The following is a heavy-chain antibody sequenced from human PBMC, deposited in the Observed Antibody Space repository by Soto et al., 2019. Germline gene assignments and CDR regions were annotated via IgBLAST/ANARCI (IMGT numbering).Heavy chain of an antibody. J-gene: IGHJ4*02. CDR3: AGGFSDYGDYD. V-gene: IGHV1-18*01. CDR2: ISAYNGNT. D-gene: IGHD4-17*01. CDR1: GFTFTSFG. Sequence: QIQLVQSGAEVKKPGASVKVSCKGSGFTFTSFGFNWVRQAPGQGLEWMGWISAYNGNTNYAHNFRGRVTMTTDTSTGTAYMELRSLRSDDTAVYYCAGGFSDYGDYDWGQGTLVTVSS.